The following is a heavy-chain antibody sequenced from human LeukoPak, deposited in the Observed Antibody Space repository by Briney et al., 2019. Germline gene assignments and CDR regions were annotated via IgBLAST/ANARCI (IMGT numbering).Heavy chain of an antibody. V-gene: IGHV4-34*01. CDR2: INRSGRA. CDR3: ARESQAAADHNWFDP. Sequence: SETLSLTCAVYGGSFSGDYWSWIRQPPGKGLEWIGDINRSGRAVYNTSLKSRVIISVDTSKNQFSLKVNSVTAADTAVYYCARESQAAADHNWFDPWGQGTLVTVSS. D-gene: IGHD6-13*01. J-gene: IGHJ5*02. CDR1: GGSFSGDY.